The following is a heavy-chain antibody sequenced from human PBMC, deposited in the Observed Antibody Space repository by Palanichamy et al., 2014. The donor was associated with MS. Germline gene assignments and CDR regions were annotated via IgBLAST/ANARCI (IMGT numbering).Heavy chain of an antibody. J-gene: IGHJ5*02. CDR1: RFTFSSYG. CDR2: IWYDGSNK. D-gene: IGHD3-22*01. CDR3: ARRNGDYYDSSGPNWFDP. Sequence: QVQLVESGGGVVQPGRSLRLSYAASRFTFSSYGMHWVRQAPGKGLEWVAVIWYDGSNKYYADSVKGRFTISRDNSKNTLYLQMNSLRAEDTAVYYCARRNGDYYDSSGPNWFDPWGQGTLVTVSS. V-gene: IGHV3-33*01.